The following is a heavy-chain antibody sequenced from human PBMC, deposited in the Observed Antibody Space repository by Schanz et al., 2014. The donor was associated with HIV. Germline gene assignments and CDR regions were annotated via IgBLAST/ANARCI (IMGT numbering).Heavy chain of an antibody. Sequence: EVQVVDSGGGLVKPGGSLRLSCVVSGFTFDSYTMNWVRQAPGKGLDRVSTISGSGDNTFYADSVKDRFTISRDNSKNTLYLQMNGLRADDTAVYYCARTSRIVIPDRDPRLSYLYGMDVWGQGTTVTVSS. V-gene: IGHV3-21*01. CDR2: ISGSGDNT. D-gene: IGHD1-26*01. CDR1: GFTFDSYT. J-gene: IGHJ6*02. CDR3: ARTSRIVIPDRDPRLSYLYGMDV.